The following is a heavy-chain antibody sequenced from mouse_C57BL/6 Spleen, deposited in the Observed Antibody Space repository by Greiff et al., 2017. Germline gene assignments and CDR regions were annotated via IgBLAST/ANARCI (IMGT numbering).Heavy chain of an antibody. CDR3: AMETTMITPLAMDY. V-gene: IGHV1-74*01. CDR1: GYTFTSYW. CDR2: IHPSDSDT. Sequence: VQLVESGPVLVKPGASVKMSCKASGYTFTSYWMHWVKQRPGQGLEWSGRIHPSDSDTNYNQKFKGKATLTVDKSSSTAYMQLSSLTSEDSAVYYCAMETTMITPLAMDYWGQGTSVTVSS. D-gene: IGHD2-4*01. J-gene: IGHJ4*01.